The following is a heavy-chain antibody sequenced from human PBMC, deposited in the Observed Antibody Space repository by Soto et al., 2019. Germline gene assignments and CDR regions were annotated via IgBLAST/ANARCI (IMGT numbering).Heavy chain of an antibody. CDR2: ISAYNGNT. CDR3: AAYDILTGLQLGY. J-gene: IGHJ4*02. CDR1: GYTCTSYG. V-gene: IGHV1-18*04. D-gene: IGHD3-9*01. Sequence: ASVKGACKASGYTCTSYGISWVRQAPGQGLEWMGWISAYNGNTNYAQKLQGRVTMTTDTSTSTAYMELRSLRSGETAVYYCAAYDILTGLQLGYWGQRTLVTVSS.